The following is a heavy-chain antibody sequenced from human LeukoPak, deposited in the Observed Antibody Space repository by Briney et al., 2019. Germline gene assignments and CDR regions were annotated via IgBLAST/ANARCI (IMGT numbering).Heavy chain of an antibody. CDR2: IYYSGST. J-gene: IGHJ4*02. V-gene: IGHV4-31*03. Sequence: SETLSLTCTVSGGSISSGANYWSWIRQHPEKGLEWIGYIYYSGSTYYNPSLKSRVTISVDTSQNQFSLKLSSVTAADTAVYYCAGVSGDNNYFDCWGQGTLVTVSS. D-gene: IGHD4-17*01. CDR1: GGSISSGANY. CDR3: AGVSGDNNYFDC.